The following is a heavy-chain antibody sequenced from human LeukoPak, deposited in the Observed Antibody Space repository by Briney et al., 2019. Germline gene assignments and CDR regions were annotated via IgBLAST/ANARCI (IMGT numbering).Heavy chain of an antibody. J-gene: IGHJ4*02. Sequence: PSETLSLTCTVSGGSISSYYWSWIRQPPGKGLEWIGYIYYSGSTNYNPSLKSRVTISVGTSKNQFSLKLSSVTAADTAVYYCARQGPMTTVDYWGQGTLVTVSS. D-gene: IGHD4-11*01. CDR3: ARQGPMTTVDY. CDR1: GGSISSYY. V-gene: IGHV4-59*01. CDR2: IYYSGST.